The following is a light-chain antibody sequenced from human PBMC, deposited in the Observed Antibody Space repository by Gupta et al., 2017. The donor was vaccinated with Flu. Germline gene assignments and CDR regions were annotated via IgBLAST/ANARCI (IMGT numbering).Light chain of an antibody. CDR3: SSYTSSSTLI. Sequence: QSALTQPVTVSGSPGQSLTLSCTGPSSDVGGYNYVSWYQQHPGKAHKLMIYEVSNRPSGVSNRFSGYKSGNTASLTISGLQAEDEADYYCSSYTSSSTLIFGGGTKLTVL. V-gene: IGLV2-14*01. J-gene: IGLJ2*01. CDR1: SSDVGGYNY. CDR2: EVS.